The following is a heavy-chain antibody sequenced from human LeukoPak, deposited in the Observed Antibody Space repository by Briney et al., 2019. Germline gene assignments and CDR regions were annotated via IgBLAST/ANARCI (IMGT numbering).Heavy chain of an antibody. V-gene: IGHV1-2*02. CDR3: AREGLGDAFDI. J-gene: IGHJ3*02. CDR2: INPNSGGT. Sequence: GASVKVSCKASGYTFTGYYMHWVRQAPGQGLGWMGWINPNSGGTNYAQKFQGRVTMTGDTSISTAYMELSRLRSDDAAVYYCAREGLGDAFDIWGQGTMVTVSS. D-gene: IGHD3/OR15-3a*01. CDR1: GYTFTGYY.